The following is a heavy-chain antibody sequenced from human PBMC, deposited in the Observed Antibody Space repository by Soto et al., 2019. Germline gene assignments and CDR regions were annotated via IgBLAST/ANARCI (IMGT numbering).Heavy chain of an antibody. V-gene: IGHV4-34*01. Sequence: SETLSLTCSVYGGSFSGYSWSWIRQPPGKGLEWIGEINHSGSTNYNPSLKSRVTISVDTSKNQFSLKLSSVTAAVSAVYYCARKGQYGSNNNMYDWGQGTTVTLS. CDR1: GGSFSGYS. J-gene: IGHJ6*02. CDR3: ARKGQYGSNNNMYD. CDR2: INHSGST. D-gene: IGHD3-10*01.